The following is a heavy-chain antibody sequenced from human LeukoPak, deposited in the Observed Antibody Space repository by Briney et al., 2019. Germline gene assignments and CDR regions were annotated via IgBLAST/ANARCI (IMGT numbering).Heavy chain of an antibody. CDR3: ARIVSANCYGDY. CDR1: GFSRTTRGMC. D-gene: IGHD2-2*01. V-gene: IGHV2-70*01. CDR2: IDWDDDK. Sequence: SGPALLNPTPTLTLTCTFSGFSRTTRGMCVSWIRQPPGKALDWLSLIDWDDDKFYNTSLKTRLTISKDTSKNQVVLTLTNMDPVDTATYYCARIVSANCYGDYWGQGTLVTVSS. J-gene: IGHJ4*02.